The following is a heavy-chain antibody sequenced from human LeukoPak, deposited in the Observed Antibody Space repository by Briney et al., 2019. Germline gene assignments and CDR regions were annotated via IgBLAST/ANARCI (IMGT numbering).Heavy chain of an antibody. J-gene: IGHJ4*02. V-gene: IGHV3-13*01. CDR2: IGTAGEI. Sequence: GGSLRLSCAASGFTFRSYDMHWVRQATGKGLEWVSGIGTAGEIYYPGSVKGRFTISRENAKNSLYLQMNSLRAEDTAFYYCTRVSRPGTVGATFDFWGQGILVSVSS. D-gene: IGHD1-26*01. CDR3: TRVSRPGTVGATFDF. CDR1: GFTFRSYD.